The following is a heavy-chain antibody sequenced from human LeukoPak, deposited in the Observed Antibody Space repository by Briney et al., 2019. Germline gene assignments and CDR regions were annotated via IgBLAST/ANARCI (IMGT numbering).Heavy chain of an antibody. CDR2: IKHDESEK. D-gene: IGHD3-22*01. Sequence: GGSLRLSCAASGLTFSSYWMSWVRQAPGKGLEWVASIKHDESEKYYVDSLKGRITISRDNAKISPFLQMNSLRAEDTAVYYCARQGYYDRSGYYSWGQGTLVTVSS. V-gene: IGHV3-7*01. J-gene: IGHJ4*02. CDR1: GLTFSSYW. CDR3: ARQGYYDRSGYYS.